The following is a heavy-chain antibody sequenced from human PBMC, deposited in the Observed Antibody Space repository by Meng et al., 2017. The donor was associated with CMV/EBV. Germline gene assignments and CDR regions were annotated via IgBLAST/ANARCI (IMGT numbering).Heavy chain of an antibody. CDR3: ARGYMGARWGDFDY. CDR1: GYSFTSYW. D-gene: IGHD1-1*01. CDR2: IYPGDSDT. Sequence: GGSLRLSCKGSGYSFTSYWIGWVRQMPGKGLEWMGIIYPGDSDTRYSPSFQGQVTISADKSISTAYLQWSSLQASDTAMYYCARGYMGARWGDFDYWGQGTLVTVSS. V-gene: IGHV5-51*01. J-gene: IGHJ4*02.